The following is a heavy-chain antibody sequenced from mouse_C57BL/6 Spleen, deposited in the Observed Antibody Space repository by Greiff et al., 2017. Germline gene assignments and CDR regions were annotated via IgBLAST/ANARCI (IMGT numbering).Heavy chain of an antibody. CDR1: GYTFTSYW. CDR2: IYPGSGST. CDR3: ARVPITTVVAPDWYFDV. Sequence: VQLQQSGAELVKPGASVKMSCKASGYTFTSYWITWVKQRPGQGLEWIGDIYPGSGSTNYNEKFTSKATLTVDTSSSTAYMQLSSLTSEDSAVYYCARVPITTVVAPDWYFDVWGTGTTVTVSS. D-gene: IGHD1-1*01. V-gene: IGHV1-55*01. J-gene: IGHJ1*03.